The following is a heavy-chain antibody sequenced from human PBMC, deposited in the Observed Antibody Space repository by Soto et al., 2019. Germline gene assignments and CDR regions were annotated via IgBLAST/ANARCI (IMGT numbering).Heavy chain of an antibody. CDR1: GYTFTSYD. CDR2: MNPNSGNT. D-gene: IGHD3-3*01. CDR3: ARHHSGYDFWSGSLPYYYFGMDV. Sequence: ASVKVSCKASGYTFTSYDINWVRQATGQGLEWMGWMNPNSGNTGYAQKFQGRVTMTRNTSISTAYMELSSLRSEDTAVYYCARHHSGYDFWSGSLPYYYFGMDVWGQGTTVTVSS. V-gene: IGHV1-8*01. J-gene: IGHJ6*02.